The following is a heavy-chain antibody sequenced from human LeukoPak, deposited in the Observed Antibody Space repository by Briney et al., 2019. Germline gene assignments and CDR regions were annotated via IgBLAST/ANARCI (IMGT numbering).Heavy chain of an antibody. D-gene: IGHD4-17*01. Sequence: GGSLRLSCVGSRFTFTTYAMTWVRQAPGKGLEWVSSIRGSGGTTLYADSVKGRFTISRDNSKNTLFLQMNSLRAEDTAVYYCATDPNGDYFGAFDSWGQGTMVTVSS. J-gene: IGHJ3*02. V-gene: IGHV3-23*01. CDR2: IRGSGGTT. CDR1: RFTFTTYA. CDR3: ATDPNGDYFGAFDS.